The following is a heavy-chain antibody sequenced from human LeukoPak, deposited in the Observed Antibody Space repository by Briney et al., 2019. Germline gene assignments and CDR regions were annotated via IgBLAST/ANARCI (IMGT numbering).Heavy chain of an antibody. V-gene: IGHV1-18*01. Sequence: ASVKVSCKASGYTFTSYGISWVRQAPGQGLEWMGWISAYNGNTNYAQKLQGRVTMTTDTSTSTAYMELRSLRSDDTAVYYCARVDTNLAYCGDDCYSTFDYWGQGTLVTVSS. D-gene: IGHD2-21*02. CDR1: GYTFTSYG. CDR3: ARVDTNLAYCGDDCYSTFDY. J-gene: IGHJ4*02. CDR2: ISAYNGNT.